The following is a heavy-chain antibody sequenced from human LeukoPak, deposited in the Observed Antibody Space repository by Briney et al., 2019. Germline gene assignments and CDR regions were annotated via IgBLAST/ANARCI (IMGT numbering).Heavy chain of an antibody. CDR3: TRADYYDSSGYISTDAFDI. CDR2: IRSKANSYAT. J-gene: IGHJ3*02. CDR1: GFTFSGSA. Sequence: GGFLRLSCAASGFTFSGSAMHWVRQASGKGLEWVGRIRSKANSYATAYAASVKGRFTISRDDSKNTAYLQMNSLKTEDTAVYYCTRADYYDSSGYISTDAFDIWGQGTMVTVSS. V-gene: IGHV3-73*01. D-gene: IGHD3-22*01.